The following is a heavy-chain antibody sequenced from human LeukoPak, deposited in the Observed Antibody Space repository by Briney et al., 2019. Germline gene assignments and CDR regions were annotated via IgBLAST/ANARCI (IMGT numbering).Heavy chain of an antibody. V-gene: IGHV4-59*01. J-gene: IGHJ6*02. Sequence: SETLSLTCTVSGGSISSYYWSWIRQPPGKGLEWIGYIYYSGSTNYNPSLKSRVTISVDTSRNQFSLKLSSVTAADTAVYYCARDVYYGTDVWGQGTTVTVSS. CDR3: ARDVYYGTDV. CDR1: GGSISSYY. CDR2: IYYSGST.